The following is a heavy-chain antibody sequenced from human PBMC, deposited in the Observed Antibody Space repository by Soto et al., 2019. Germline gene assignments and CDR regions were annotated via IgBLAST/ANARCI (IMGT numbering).Heavy chain of an antibody. CDR2: VSGSGGST. V-gene: IGHV3-23*01. Sequence: EVPLLESGGGSVQPGGSLRLSCAASGFTFSSYAMSWVRQAPGKGLEWVSGVSGSGGSTYCVDSVKGRFTISRDNSKNTLYLKMNSLRAEDTAVYYCAKDFGYNYGYDAFDIWGQGTMVTVSS. CDR1: GFTFSSYA. CDR3: AKDFGYNYGYDAFDI. J-gene: IGHJ3*02. D-gene: IGHD5-18*01.